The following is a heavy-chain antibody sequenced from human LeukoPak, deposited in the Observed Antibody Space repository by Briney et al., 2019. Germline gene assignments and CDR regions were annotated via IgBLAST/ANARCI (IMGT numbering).Heavy chain of an antibody. CDR2: IRYDGSNK. V-gene: IGHV3-30*02. CDR1: GFTFSSYG. D-gene: IGHD6-13*01. J-gene: IGHJ4*02. Sequence: GGSLRLSCAASGFTFSSYGMHWVRQAPGKGLEWVAFIRYDGSNKYYADSVKGRFTISRDNSKNTLYLQMNSLRAEDTAVYYCAKTGSSSWGYFDYWGQGTLVTVSS. CDR3: AKTGSSSWGYFDY.